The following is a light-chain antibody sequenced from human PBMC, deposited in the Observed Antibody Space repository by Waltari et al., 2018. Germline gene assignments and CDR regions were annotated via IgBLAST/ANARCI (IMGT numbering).Light chain of an antibody. V-gene: IGLV2-14*03. CDR1: RSDIGLYAY. J-gene: IGLJ1*01. Sequence: SALTQPAAMSGSPGQSIPIPCTGTRSDIGLYAYVSWYQQHPAKAPKLIISDVSKRSSGVTARFSGSKSGYTASLTISGLQTEDEADYYCSAYTATDTYGFGSGTTVTVL. CDR2: DVS. CDR3: SAYTATDTYG.